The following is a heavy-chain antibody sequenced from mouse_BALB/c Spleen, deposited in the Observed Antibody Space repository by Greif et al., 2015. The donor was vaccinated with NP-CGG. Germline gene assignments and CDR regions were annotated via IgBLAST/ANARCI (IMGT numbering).Heavy chain of an antibody. CDR3: ARDYYGSGYWYFDV. D-gene: IGHD1-1*01. Sequence: EVMLVESGGGLVQPGGSRKLSCAASGFRGGDSGLAWVRQAPGKGPEWVAFISNWAYRLSSADTVPGRFPISRENAKNTLYLEMSSLRSEDTAMYYCARDYYGSGYWYFDVWGAGTTVTVSS. CDR2: ISNWAYRL. CDR1: GFRGGDSG. J-gene: IGHJ1*01. V-gene: IGHV5-15*02.